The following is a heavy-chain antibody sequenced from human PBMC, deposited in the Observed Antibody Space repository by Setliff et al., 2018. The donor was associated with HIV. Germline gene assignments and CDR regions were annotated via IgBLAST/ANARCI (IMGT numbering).Heavy chain of an antibody. Sequence: PSETLSLTCTVSGGSIISSTYYWGWIRQPPGKGLEWIGSIYYSGSTYYNPSPKSRVTISVDTSKSQFSLKLSSVTAADTAVYYCARTSPVPAYYYYYMDVWGKGTTVTVSS. CDR3: ARTSPVPAYYYYYMDV. J-gene: IGHJ6*03. V-gene: IGHV4-39*07. CDR2: IYYSGST. CDR1: GGSIISSTYY.